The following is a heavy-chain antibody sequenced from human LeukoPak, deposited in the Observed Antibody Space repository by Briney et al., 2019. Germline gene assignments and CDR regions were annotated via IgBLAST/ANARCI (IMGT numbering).Heavy chain of an antibody. CDR3: ARHEVVVVPAAKLNWFDP. D-gene: IGHD2-2*01. V-gene: IGHV4-39*01. CDR2: IYYSGST. J-gene: IGHJ5*02. CDR1: GGSISSSSYY. Sequence: SETLSLTCTVSGGSISSSSYYWGWIRQPPGKGLEWIGSIYYSGSTYYNPSLKSRVTISVDTSKNQFSLKLSSVTAADTAVYYCARHEVVVVPAAKLNWFDPWGREPWSPSPQ.